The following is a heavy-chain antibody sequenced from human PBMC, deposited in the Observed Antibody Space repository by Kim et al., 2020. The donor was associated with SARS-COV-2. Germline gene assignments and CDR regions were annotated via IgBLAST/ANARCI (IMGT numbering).Heavy chain of an antibody. J-gene: IGHJ4*02. D-gene: IGHD6-19*01. CDR3: ARYSSGWSPRGFDY. V-gene: IGHV4-34*01. Sequence: NPSLKSRFTISVDTSKNQFSLKLSSVTAADTAVYYCARYSSGWSPRGFDYWGQGTLVTVSS.